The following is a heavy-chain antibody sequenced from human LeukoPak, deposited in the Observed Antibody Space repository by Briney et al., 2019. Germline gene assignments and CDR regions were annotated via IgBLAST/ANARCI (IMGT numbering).Heavy chain of an antibody. Sequence: PGGSLRLSCAASGFTFSSYAMSWVRQAPGKGLEWIGSIYYSGSTYYNPSLKSRVTISVDTSKNQFSLKLSSVTAADTAVYYCARKYSYGFRFDYWGQGTLVTVSS. J-gene: IGHJ4*02. V-gene: IGHV4-38-2*01. CDR1: GFTFSSYA. CDR2: IYYSGST. CDR3: ARKYSYGFRFDY. D-gene: IGHD5-18*01.